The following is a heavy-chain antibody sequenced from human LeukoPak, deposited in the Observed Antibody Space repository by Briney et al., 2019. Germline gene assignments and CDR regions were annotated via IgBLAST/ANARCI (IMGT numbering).Heavy chain of an antibody. Sequence: GGSLRHSCAASGFTFSSYSMNWVRQAPGKGLEWVSSISSSSSYIYYADSVKGRFTISRDNAKNSLYLQMNSLRAEDTAVYYCARDSWYIAAAVRFDYCGQGTLVTVSS. V-gene: IGHV3-21*01. CDR1: GFTFSSYS. J-gene: IGHJ4*02. D-gene: IGHD6-13*01. CDR3: ARDSWYIAAAVRFDY. CDR2: ISSSSSYI.